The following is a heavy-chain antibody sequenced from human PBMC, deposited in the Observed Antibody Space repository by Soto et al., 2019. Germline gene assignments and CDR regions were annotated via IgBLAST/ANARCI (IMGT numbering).Heavy chain of an antibody. D-gene: IGHD6-13*01. CDR2: IYYSGST. J-gene: IGHJ4*02. Sequence: QLQLQESGPGLVKPSETLSLTCTVSGGSISSSSYYWGWIRQPPGKGLEWIGSIYYSGSTYYNPSLKSRVTISVDTSKNQFSLKLSSVTAADTAVYYCARHGRLAAAGKGDYWGQGTLVTVSS. CDR1: GGSISSSSYY. V-gene: IGHV4-39*01. CDR3: ARHGRLAAAGKGDY.